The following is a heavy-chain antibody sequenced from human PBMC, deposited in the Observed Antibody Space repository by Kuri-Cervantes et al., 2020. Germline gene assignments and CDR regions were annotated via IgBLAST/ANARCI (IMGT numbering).Heavy chain of an antibody. V-gene: IGHV4-39*07. Sequence: SETLSLTCTVSGGSISSSSYYWGWIRQPPGKGLEWIGSIYYSGSTNYNPSLKSRVTISVDTSENQFSLKLSSVPAADTAVYYCARVGMYYDILTGSLNYGMDVWGQGTTVTVSS. D-gene: IGHD3-9*01. CDR1: GGSISSSSYY. CDR2: IYYSGST. CDR3: ARVGMYYDILTGSLNYGMDV. J-gene: IGHJ6*02.